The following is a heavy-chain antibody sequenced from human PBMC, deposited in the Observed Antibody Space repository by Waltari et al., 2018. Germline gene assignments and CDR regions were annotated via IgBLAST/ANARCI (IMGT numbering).Heavy chain of an antibody. CDR2: IYHSGST. J-gene: IGHJ6*02. V-gene: IGHV4-30-2*01. Sequence: QLQLQESGSGLVKPSQTLSLTCAVSGGSISSGGYSWSWIRQPPGKGLEWIGYIYHSGSTYYNPSLKSRVTISVDRSKNQFSLKLSSVTAADTAVYYCARAQGSGSYYERYYYYGMDVWAKGPRSPSP. CDR1: GGSISSGGYS. CDR3: ARAQGSGSYYERYYYYGMDV. D-gene: IGHD3-10*01.